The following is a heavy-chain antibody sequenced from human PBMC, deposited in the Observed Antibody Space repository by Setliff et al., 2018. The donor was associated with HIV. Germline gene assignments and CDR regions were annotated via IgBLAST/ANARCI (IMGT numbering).Heavy chain of an antibody. D-gene: IGHD3-3*01. CDR2: IKTDGSEK. CDR1: GFTFSSYW. V-gene: IGHV3-7*01. CDR3: VRDPGGIFDAFDV. Sequence: GGSLRLSCAASGFTFSSYWMSWVRQAPGKGPEWVANIKTDGSEKFYVDSVKGRFTISRDNAKNSLYLQMNSLRAEDTAVYYCVRDPGGIFDAFDVWGQGTMVTVSS. J-gene: IGHJ3*01.